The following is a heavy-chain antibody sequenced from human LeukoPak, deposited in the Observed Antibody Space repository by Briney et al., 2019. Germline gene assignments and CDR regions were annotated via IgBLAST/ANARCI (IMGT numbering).Heavy chain of an antibody. Sequence: GGSLRLSCKASGYSFTSYWIGWVRQMPGKGLEWMGIIYPGDSDTRYSPSFQGQVTISADKSISPAYLQWSSLKASDTAMYYCASKDYYGMDVWGQGTTVTVSS. J-gene: IGHJ6*02. CDR2: IYPGDSDT. CDR3: ASKDYYGMDV. V-gene: IGHV5-51*01. CDR1: GYSFTSYW.